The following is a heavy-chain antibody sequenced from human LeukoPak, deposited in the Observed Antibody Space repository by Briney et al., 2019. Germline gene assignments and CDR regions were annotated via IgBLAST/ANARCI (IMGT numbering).Heavy chain of an antibody. D-gene: IGHD1-14*01. CDR1: GGSMSTYY. V-gene: IGHV4-59*01. Sequence: SETLSLTCTGSGGSMSTYYWTWIRQPPGKGLEWVGFIYYTGSTNYNPSLKSRVTISVDTSKNQFSLKLSSVTAADTAVYYCAGMRITTPTVRTLDYWGQGTLVTVSS. J-gene: IGHJ4*02. CDR3: AGMRITTPTVRTLDY. CDR2: IYYTGST.